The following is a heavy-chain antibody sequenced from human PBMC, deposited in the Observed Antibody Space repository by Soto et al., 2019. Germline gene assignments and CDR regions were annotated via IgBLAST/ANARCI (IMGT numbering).Heavy chain of an antibody. V-gene: IGHV3-66*01. CDR3: ARYTIVVVPAATYYYMDV. D-gene: IGHD2-2*01. J-gene: IGHJ6*03. Sequence: EVQLVESGGGLVQPGGSLRLSCAASGFTVSSNYMSWVRQAPGKGLEWVPVIYSGGSTYYADSVKGRFTISRDNSKNTLYLQMNSLRAEDTAVYYCARYTIVVVPAATYYYMDVWGKGTTVTVSS. CDR2: IYSGGST. CDR1: GFTVSSNY.